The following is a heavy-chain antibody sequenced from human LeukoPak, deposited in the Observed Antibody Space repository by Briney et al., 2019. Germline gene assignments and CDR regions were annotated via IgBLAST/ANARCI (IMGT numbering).Heavy chain of an antibody. CDR2: ISAHNGNT. Sequence: ASVKVSCKASGYTFTSYGISWVRQAPGQGLEWMGWISAHNGNTNYAQKLQGRVTMTTDTSTSTAYMELRSLRSDDTAVYYCARSLSLKRHYYYYYMDVWGKGTTVTISS. D-gene: IGHD3-3*02. CDR3: ARSLSLKRHYYYYYMDV. CDR1: GYTFTSYG. J-gene: IGHJ6*03. V-gene: IGHV1-18*01.